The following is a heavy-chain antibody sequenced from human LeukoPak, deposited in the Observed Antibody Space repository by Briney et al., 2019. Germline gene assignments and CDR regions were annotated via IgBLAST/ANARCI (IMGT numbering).Heavy chain of an antibody. Sequence: SETLSLTCAVSGGSISSGGYSWSWIRQPPGKGLEWIGYIYHSGSTYYNPSLKSRVTISVDRSKNQFSLKLSSVTAADTAVYYCARDRLHYGMDVWGQGTTVTVSS. J-gene: IGHJ6*02. CDR3: ARDRLHYGMDV. V-gene: IGHV4-30-2*01. CDR1: GGSISSGGYS. CDR2: IYHSGST.